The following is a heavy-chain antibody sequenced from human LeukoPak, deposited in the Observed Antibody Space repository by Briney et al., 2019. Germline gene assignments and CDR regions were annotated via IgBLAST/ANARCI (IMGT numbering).Heavy chain of an antibody. V-gene: IGHV3-74*01. CDR2: INSAGSTT. J-gene: IGHJ5*02. CDR1: GFTFSSYW. D-gene: IGHD3-10*01. CDR3: ASSYGSGWFDP. Sequence: PGGSLRLSCAASGFTFSSYWMHWVRQAPGKGLVWVSLINSAGSTTTYADSVKGRFTISRDNAKNTLYLQMNSLRAEDTAVYYCASSYGSGWFDPWGQGTLVTVSS.